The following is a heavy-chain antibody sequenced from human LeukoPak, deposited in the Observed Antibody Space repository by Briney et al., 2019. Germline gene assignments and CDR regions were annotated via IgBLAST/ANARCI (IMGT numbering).Heavy chain of an antibody. J-gene: IGHJ4*02. CDR2: ISSSSSTI. Sequence: PGGSLRLSCAASGFTFSSYSMNWVRQAPGKGLEWVSYISSSSSTIYYADSVKGRFTISRDNAKNSLYLQMNSLRAEDTAVYYCARAGLTYYDFWSGGPFDYWGQGTLVTVSS. CDR3: ARAGLTYYDFWSGGPFDY. D-gene: IGHD3-3*01. CDR1: GFTFSSYS. V-gene: IGHV3-48*01.